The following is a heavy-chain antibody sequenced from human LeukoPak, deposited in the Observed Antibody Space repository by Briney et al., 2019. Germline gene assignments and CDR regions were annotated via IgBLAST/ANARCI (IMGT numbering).Heavy chain of an antibody. Sequence: GESLKISCKGSGYSFTSYWIGWVRQMPGKGLEWMGIIYPGDSDTRYSPSFQGQVTISADKSISTAYLQWSSLKASDTAMYYCARHGPSYGDYDWYFDLWGRGTLVTVSS. CDR2: IYPGDSDT. CDR3: ARHGPSYGDYDWYFDL. D-gene: IGHD4-17*01. CDR1: GYSFTSYW. V-gene: IGHV5-51*01. J-gene: IGHJ2*01.